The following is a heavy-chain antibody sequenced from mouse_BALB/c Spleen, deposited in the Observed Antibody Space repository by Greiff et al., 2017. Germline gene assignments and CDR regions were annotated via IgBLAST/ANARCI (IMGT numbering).Heavy chain of an antibody. D-gene: IGHD1-1*01. CDR3: TRLAYADAMDY. Sequence: VQLQQPGAELVRPGASVKLSCKASGYTFTSYWINWVKQRPGQGLEWIGNIYPSDSYTNYNQKFKDKATLTVDKSSSTAYMQLSSPTSEDSAVYYCTRLAYADAMDYWGQGTSVTVSS. J-gene: IGHJ4*01. CDR2: IYPSDSYT. CDR1: GYTFTSYW. V-gene: IGHV1-69*02.